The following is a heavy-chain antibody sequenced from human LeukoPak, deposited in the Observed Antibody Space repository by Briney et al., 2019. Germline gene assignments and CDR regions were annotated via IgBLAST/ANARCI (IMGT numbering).Heavy chain of an antibody. V-gene: IGHV1-2*02. CDR2: INPNSGGT. D-gene: IGHD6-13*01. CDR1: KYTFTGYY. CDR3: ARMRPVIAAAGTNWFDP. J-gene: IGHJ5*02. Sequence: ASVKVSCKASKYTFTGYYMHWVRQAPGQGLEWMGWINPNSGGTNYAQKFQGRVTMTRDTSISTAYMELSRLRSDDTAVYYCARMRPVIAAAGTNWFDPWGQGTLVTVSS.